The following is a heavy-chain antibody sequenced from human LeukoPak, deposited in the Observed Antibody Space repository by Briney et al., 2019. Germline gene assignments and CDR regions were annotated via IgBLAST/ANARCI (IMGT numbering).Heavy chain of an antibody. D-gene: IGHD4-23*01. V-gene: IGHV4-4*07. CDR3: ARGPLDYGGNSRFDY. J-gene: IGHJ4*02. CDR2: IYTSGNT. CDR1: GGSISSYY. Sequence: KPSETLSLTCTVSGGSISSYYWSWIRQPAGKGLEWIGRIYTSGNTNYNPSLKSRVTMSVDTSKNQFSLKLSSVTAADTAVYYCARGPLDYGGNSRFDYWGQGTLVTVSS.